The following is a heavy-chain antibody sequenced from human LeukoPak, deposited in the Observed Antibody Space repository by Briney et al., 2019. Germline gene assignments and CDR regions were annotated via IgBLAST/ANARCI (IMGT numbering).Heavy chain of an antibody. CDR3: ARHSHPGCSGDSCDGAVDY. D-gene: IGHD2-15*01. J-gene: IGHJ4*02. Sequence: SETLSLTCTVSGGSINSSLYFWDWIRQPPGKGLEWIGNIYYSGNTYYNPSLKSRVTMSIDTSKNQFSLNLTSVTAADTAVYYCARHSHPGCSGDSCDGAVDYWGQGTLVTVSS. CDR2: IYYSGNT. V-gene: IGHV4-39*01. CDR1: GGSINSSLYF.